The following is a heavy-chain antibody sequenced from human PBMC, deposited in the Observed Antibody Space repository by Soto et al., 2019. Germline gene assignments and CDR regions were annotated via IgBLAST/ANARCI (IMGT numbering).Heavy chain of an antibody. D-gene: IGHD3-3*01. CDR3: ARLTIFLRAGHYYGMDV. Sequence: PSETLSLTCAVYGGSFSGYYWSWIRQPPGKGLEWIGEINHSGSTNYNPSLKSRVTISVDTSKNQFSLKLSSVTAADTAVYYCARLTIFLRAGHYYGMDVWGQGTTVTVSS. CDR1: GGSFSGYY. J-gene: IGHJ6*02. CDR2: INHSGST. V-gene: IGHV4-34*01.